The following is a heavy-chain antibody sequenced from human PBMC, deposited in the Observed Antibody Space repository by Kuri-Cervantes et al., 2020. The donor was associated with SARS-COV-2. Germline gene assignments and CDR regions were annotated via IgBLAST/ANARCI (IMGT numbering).Heavy chain of an antibody. CDR2: ISYDGSNK. V-gene: IGHV3-30*18. D-gene: IGHD3-10*01. CDR3: AKDSLLWFGETYYYYYYGMDV. J-gene: IGHJ6*02. CDR1: GFTFSSYG. Sequence: GGSLRLSCAASGFTFSSYGMHWVRQAPGKGLEWVAVISYDGSNKYYADSVKGRFTISRDNSKNTLYLQMNSLRAEDTAVYYCAKDSLLWFGETYYYYYYGMDVWGQGTTVTVSS.